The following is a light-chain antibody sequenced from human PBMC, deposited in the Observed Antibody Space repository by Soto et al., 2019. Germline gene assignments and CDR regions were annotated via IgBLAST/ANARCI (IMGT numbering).Light chain of an antibody. CDR3: QQYDDSPGT. CDR1: QSVSSSY. CDR2: GAS. V-gene: IGKV3-20*01. Sequence: IVLTQSPGTLSLSPGERATLSCRASQSVSSSYLAWYQQKPGQAPRLLIYGASNRATAIPDRFSGSGSWTDSNLTISRLEPEDFAVYYCQQYDDSPGTFGQGTKVEIK. J-gene: IGKJ1*01.